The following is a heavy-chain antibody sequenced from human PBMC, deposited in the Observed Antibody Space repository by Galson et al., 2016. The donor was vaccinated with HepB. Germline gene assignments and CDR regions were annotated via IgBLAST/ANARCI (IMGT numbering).Heavy chain of an antibody. D-gene: IGHD5-18*01. V-gene: IGHV3-23*01. CDR2: ITGADADT. Sequence: SLRLSCAASGFTLRTYAMSWVRQGPGKGLEWVSGITGADADTYYADAVKGRFTISRDNAKNTVYLQMNSLGVEDTAVYFCVGRGYNYSIQINWGQGTLVTVSS. CDR1: GFTLRTYA. J-gene: IGHJ4*02. CDR3: VGRGYNYSIQIN.